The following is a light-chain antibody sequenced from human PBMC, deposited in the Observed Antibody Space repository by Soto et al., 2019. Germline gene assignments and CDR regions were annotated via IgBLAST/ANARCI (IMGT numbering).Light chain of an antibody. J-gene: IGKJ5*01. CDR1: QGIGNY. CDR2: GAS. Sequence: DIQITQSPAPLSSSLLDIVTITCRASQGIGNYLAWYQHKPGKVPKLLIYGASTLQSRVPSRFSGGGSGTDFTLTISSLLPEDFATYYCLQDFNYPITFGQGTRLEIK. V-gene: IGKV1-27*01. CDR3: LQDFNYPIT.